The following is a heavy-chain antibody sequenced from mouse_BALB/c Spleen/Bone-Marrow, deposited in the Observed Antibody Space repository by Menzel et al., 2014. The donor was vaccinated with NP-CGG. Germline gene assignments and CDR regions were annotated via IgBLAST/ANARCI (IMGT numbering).Heavy chain of an antibody. CDR1: GFSSTSYG. V-gene: IGHV2-9*02. Sequence: VKLVESGPGLVAPSQSLSITCTVSGFSSTSYGVHWVRQPPGKGLEWLGVIWAGGSTNYNSALMSRLSISKDNSKSQVFLKMNSLQTDDTAMYYCARDYYGSLYAMDYWGQGTSVTVSS. D-gene: IGHD1-1*01. CDR2: IWAGGST. J-gene: IGHJ4*01. CDR3: ARDYYGSLYAMDY.